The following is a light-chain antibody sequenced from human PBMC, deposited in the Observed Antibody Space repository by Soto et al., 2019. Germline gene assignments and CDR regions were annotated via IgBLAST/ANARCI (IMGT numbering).Light chain of an antibody. V-gene: IGLV2-11*01. CDR2: DVS. Sequence: QSALTQPRSVSGSPGQSVTISCTGTSSDVGGYNYVSWYQQHPGKAPKLMIYDVSKRPSGVPDRFSGSKSCNTASLTISGLQAEDEAEYYCCSYAGSYTYWVFGGGTKLTVL. CDR1: SSDVGGYNY. CDR3: CSYAGSYTYWV. J-gene: IGLJ3*02.